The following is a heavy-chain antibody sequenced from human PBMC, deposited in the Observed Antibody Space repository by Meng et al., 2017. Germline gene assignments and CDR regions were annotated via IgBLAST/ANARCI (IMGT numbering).Heavy chain of an antibody. Sequence: EQLGRLGAGGKKPGAPAKASCSPSANNFPAYYMHWVRRAPGQGLEWMGRSNPKRGDTHYAQKFQARVTMTGDTSISTAYMELSGLRSDDTAMYYCARDEDISAAGKLFGDYWGQGTLVTVSS. CDR1: ANNFPAYY. J-gene: IGHJ4*02. V-gene: IGHV1-2*06. D-gene: IGHD6-25*01. CDR2: SNPKRGDT. CDR3: ARDEDISAAGKLFGDY.